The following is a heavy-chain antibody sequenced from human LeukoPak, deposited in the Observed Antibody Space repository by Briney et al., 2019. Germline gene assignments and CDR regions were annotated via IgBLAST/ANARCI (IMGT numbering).Heavy chain of an antibody. V-gene: IGHV3-23*01. CDR3: AKGHIAVAYYYFDY. J-gene: IGHJ4*02. CDR2: ISGSGGST. D-gene: IGHD6-19*01. CDR1: GFTFSSYA. Sequence: GGSLRLSCAASGFTFSSYAMSWVRQAPGKGLEWVSGISGSGGSTYYADSVKGRFTISRDNSKNTLYLQMNSLGAEDTAVYYCAKGHIAVAYYYFDYWGQGTLVTVFS.